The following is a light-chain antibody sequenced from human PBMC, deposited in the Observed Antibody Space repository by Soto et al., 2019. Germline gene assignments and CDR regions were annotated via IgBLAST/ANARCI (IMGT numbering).Light chain of an antibody. CDR3: QQRSNWPQYT. CDR2: DAS. CDR1: QSVSSY. V-gene: IGKV3-11*01. J-gene: IGKJ2*01. Sequence: EIVLTQSPATLSLSPGERATLSCRASQSVSSYLAWYQQKPGQAPRLLIYDASNRATGIPARFSGSGSGTDFTLTISSLEAEDFAVYYCQQRSNWPQYTFGQGTKLEIK.